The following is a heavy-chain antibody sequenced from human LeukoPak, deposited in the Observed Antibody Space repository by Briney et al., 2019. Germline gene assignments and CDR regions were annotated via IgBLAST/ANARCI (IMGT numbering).Heavy chain of an antibody. V-gene: IGHV1-24*01. CDR1: GYTLTELS. CDR2: FDPEDGET. D-gene: IGHD3-3*01. Sequence: ASVKVSCKVSGYTLTELSMHWVRQAPGKGLEWMGGFDPEDGETIYAEKFQGRVTMTENTSTETAYMELSSLRSEDTAVYYCATDFWSGSGGDYWGQGTLVTVSS. J-gene: IGHJ4*02. CDR3: ATDFWSGSGGDY.